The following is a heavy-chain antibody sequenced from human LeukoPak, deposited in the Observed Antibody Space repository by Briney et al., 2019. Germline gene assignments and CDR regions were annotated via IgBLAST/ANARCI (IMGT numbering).Heavy chain of an antibody. V-gene: IGHV1-69*13. Sequence: SVKVSCKASGGTFSSYAISWVRQAPGQGLEWMGGIIPIFGTANYAQKFQGRVTITADESTSTAYMELSRLRSDDTALYYCARDRVIVGPSDGFDIWGQGTMVTVSS. CDR1: GGTFSSYA. CDR2: IIPIFGTA. D-gene: IGHD3-22*01. J-gene: IGHJ3*02. CDR3: ARDRVIVGPSDGFDI.